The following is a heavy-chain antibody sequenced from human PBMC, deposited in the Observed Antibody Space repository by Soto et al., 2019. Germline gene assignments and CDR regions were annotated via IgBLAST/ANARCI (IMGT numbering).Heavy chain of an antibody. Sequence: PGGSLRLSCAASGFTFSSYSMNWVRQAPGKGLEWVSYISSSSSTIYYADSVKGRFTISRDNSMMYVQMNSLRVEDTAVYYCARGGAGDSSSLYYYWGQGTLVIGSS. CDR3: ARGGAGDSSSLYYY. D-gene: IGHD6-13*01. CDR1: GFTFSSYS. V-gene: IGHV3-48*01. CDR2: ISSSSSTI. J-gene: IGHJ4*02.